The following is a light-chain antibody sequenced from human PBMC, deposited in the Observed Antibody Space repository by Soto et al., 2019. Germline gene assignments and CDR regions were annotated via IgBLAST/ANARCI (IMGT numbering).Light chain of an antibody. V-gene: IGKV1-5*03. J-gene: IGKJ5*01. Sequence: DIQMTQSPSTLSGSVGDRVTITCRASQTISSWLAWYQQKPGKAPKLLIYKASTLKSGVPSKFGGSGSETEFTLTISSLQPDDFATYYCQQYYRYPITFGQGTRLEIK. CDR3: QQYYRYPIT. CDR1: QTISSW. CDR2: KAS.